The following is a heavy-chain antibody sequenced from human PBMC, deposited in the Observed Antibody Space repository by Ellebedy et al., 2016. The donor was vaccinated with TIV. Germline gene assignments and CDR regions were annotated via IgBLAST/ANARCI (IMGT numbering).Heavy chain of an antibody. Sequence: GGSLRLSCAASGLTFSSYAMSWVRQAPGKGLEWVSAISGSGGSTYYADSVKGRFTISRDNGKNSLYLQMNSLRDEDTAMYFCTLNWNDSPVGGMDVWGQGTTVTVSS. CDR1: GLTFSSYA. D-gene: IGHD1-1*01. CDR3: TLNWNDSPVGGMDV. J-gene: IGHJ6*02. V-gene: IGHV3-23*01. CDR2: ISGSGGST.